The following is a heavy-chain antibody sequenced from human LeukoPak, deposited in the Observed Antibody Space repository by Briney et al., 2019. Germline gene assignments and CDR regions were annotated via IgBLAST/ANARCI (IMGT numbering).Heavy chain of an antibody. J-gene: IGHJ4*02. D-gene: IGHD6-13*01. V-gene: IGHV3-11*06. CDR2: ISGSSSHI. Sequence: PGGSLRLSCAASGFTFSDYYMSWIRQAPGKGLEWISYISGSSSHINYADSVKDRFTISRDNAKKSVYLQMDSLRAEDTAVYYCARDQIGSWWGQGTLVIVSS. CDR3: ARDQIGSW. CDR1: GFTFSDYY.